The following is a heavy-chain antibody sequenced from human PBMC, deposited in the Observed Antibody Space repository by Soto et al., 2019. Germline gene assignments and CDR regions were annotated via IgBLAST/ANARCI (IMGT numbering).Heavy chain of an antibody. CDR1: GDSVSSNSAA. J-gene: IGHJ6*03. CDR2: TYYRSRWYN. CDR3: AGTSSLQWYYMDG. Sequence: SQTLSLTCAISGDSVSSNSAAWNWIRQSPSRGLEWLGRTYYRSRWYNDYAVSVRSRITVNPDTSKNQFSLHLNSVTREDTAVYYFAGTSSLQWYYMDGWDKGIMVSVSS. D-gene: IGHD1-7*01. V-gene: IGHV6-1*01.